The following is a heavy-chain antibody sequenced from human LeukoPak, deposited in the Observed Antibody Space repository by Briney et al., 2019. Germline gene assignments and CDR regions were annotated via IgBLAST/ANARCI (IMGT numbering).Heavy chain of an antibody. CDR3: ARDQYYDSKGWFDP. V-gene: IGHV1-18*01. CDR1: GYTFTSYG. J-gene: IGHJ5*02. D-gene: IGHD3-22*01. CDR2: ISAYHGNT. Sequence: ASVKVSCKASGYTFTSYGISWVRQAPGQGLEWMGWISAYHGNTNYAQKLQGRVTLTTDTSTSTAYMELRSLRSDDTAVYYCARDQYYDSKGWFDPWGQGTLVTVSS.